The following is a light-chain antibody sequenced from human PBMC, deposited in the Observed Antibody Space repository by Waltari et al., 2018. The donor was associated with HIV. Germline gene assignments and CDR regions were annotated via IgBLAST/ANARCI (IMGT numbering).Light chain of an antibody. J-gene: IGLJ2*01. CDR2: GDS. V-gene: IGLV1-40*01. CDR3: QSYDSSLSGPVV. Sequence: QSVLTQPPSVSGAPGQRVTISCTGSSSNIGAANFVNWYQQLPGAAPKLLIYGDSHRPSGVPDRFSGSKSGTSASLAITGLQAEDEADYYCQSYDSSLSGPVVFGGGTKLTVL. CDR1: SSNIGAANF.